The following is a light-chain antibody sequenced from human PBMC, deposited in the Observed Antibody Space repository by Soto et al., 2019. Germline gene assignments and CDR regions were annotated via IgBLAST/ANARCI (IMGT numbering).Light chain of an antibody. CDR3: QQCYNWPQWT. Sequence: EIVMTQSPATLSVSPGESSTLACRASRSIRSHLAWYQLRPGQAPRLLIYDASNRATGIPARFSGSGSGTDFTLTISSLEPEDFAVYYCQQCYNWPQWTFGQGTKVDIK. V-gene: IGKV3-11*01. J-gene: IGKJ1*01. CDR1: RSIRSH. CDR2: DAS.